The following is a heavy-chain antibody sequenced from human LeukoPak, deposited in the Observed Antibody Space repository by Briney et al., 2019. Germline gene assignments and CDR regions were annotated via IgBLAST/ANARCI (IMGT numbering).Heavy chain of an antibody. V-gene: IGHV1-2*02. CDR1: GYTFTGYY. CDR3: ARGDILTGYYNLYYFDY. CDR2: INPNSGGT. D-gene: IGHD3-9*01. J-gene: IGHJ4*02. Sequence: ASVKVSCKASGYTFTGYYTHWVRQAPGQGLEWMGWINPNSGGTNYAQKFQGRVTMTRDTSISTAYMELSRLRSDDTAVYYCARGDILTGYYNLYYFDYWGQGTLVTVSS.